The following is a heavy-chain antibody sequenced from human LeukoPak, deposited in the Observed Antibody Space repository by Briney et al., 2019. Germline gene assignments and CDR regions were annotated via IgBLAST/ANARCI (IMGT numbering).Heavy chain of an antibody. CDR3: ARSGPTDF. CDR2: IDAGGRPI. V-gene: IGHV3-11*01. D-gene: IGHD6-25*01. Sequence: KTGGSLRLSCAASGFTFTDYYISWIRQAPGKGLEWLSYIDAGGRPIFYADSVKGRFTISRDNTKNLVYLQMNSLTVDDTATCYCARSGPTDFWGRGTLVTVSS. J-gene: IGHJ2*01. CDR1: GFTFTDYY.